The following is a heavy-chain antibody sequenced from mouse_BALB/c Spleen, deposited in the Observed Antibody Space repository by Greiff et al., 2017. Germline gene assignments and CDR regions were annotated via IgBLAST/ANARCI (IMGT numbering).Heavy chain of an antibody. CDR3: AREGRDWYFDG. CDR1: GFTFSSFG. D-gene: IGHD3-3*01. CDR2: ISSGSSTI. Sequence: EVHLVESGGGLVQPGGSRKLSCAASGFTFSSFGMHWVRQAPEKGLEWVAYISSGSSTIYYADTVKGRFTISRDNPKNTLFLQMTSLRSEDTAMYYCAREGRDWYFDGWGAGTTVTVSS. V-gene: IGHV5-17*02. J-gene: IGHJ1*01.